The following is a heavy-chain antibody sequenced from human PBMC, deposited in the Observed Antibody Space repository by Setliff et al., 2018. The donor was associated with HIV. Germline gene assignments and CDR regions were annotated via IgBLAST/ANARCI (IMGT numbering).Heavy chain of an antibody. CDR3: VRQSAAASVSSAWYVNGAFDV. V-gene: IGHV4-59*08. CDR1: VGSINSYY. D-gene: IGHD6-19*01. CDR2: IHYTGTT. Sequence: SETLSLTCAVSVGSINSYYWSWIRQSPGGGLQWIGYIHYTGTTNYNPSLRSRLTISMDTTKSQFSLRLTSVTAADTAVYYCVRQSAAASVSSAWYVNGAFDVWGQGTMVTVSS. J-gene: IGHJ3*01.